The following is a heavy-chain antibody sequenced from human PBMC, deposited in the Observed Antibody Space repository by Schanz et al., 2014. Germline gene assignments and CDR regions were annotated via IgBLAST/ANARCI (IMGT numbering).Heavy chain of an antibody. Sequence: DVQLVESGGGLIQPGGSLRLSCAVSGFSVSTNYMSWVRQAPGKGLEWVSTIYIHSVSTNYADSVKGRFIISRDSSKNTLFLQMNSLRAEDTAVYFCARDEGREGYNLAFDVWGQGTLVTVSS. D-gene: IGHD5-12*01. CDR3: ARDEGREGYNLAFDV. J-gene: IGHJ3*01. V-gene: IGHV3-53*01. CDR1: GFSVSTNY. CDR2: IYIHSVST.